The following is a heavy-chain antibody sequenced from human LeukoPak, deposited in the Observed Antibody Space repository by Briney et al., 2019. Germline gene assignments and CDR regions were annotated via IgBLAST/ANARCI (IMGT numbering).Heavy chain of an antibody. CDR1: GFTFGDYA. D-gene: IGHD4-23*01. Sequence: GGSLRLSCTASGFTFGDYAISWVRQAPGKGLEWVGFIRSKAYGGTTEYAASVKGRFTISRDDSKSIAYLQMNSLKTEDTAVYYCTRVYGGNGDYWGQGTLVTVSS. V-gene: IGHV3-49*04. CDR2: IRSKAYGGTT. CDR3: TRVYGGNGDY. J-gene: IGHJ4*02.